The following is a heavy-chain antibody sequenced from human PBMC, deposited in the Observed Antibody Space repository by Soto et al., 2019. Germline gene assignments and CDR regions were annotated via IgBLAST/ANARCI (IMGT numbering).Heavy chain of an antibody. CDR1: GYTFTSYA. Sequence: ASVKVSCKASGYTFTSYAMYWVRQAPGQRLEWMGWINAGNGNTKYSQKFQGRVTITRDTSASTAYMELSSLRSEDTTVYYCARDRGGPILGLAYCGGDCYSGSYAFDIWGQGTMVTVSS. D-gene: IGHD2-21*02. J-gene: IGHJ3*02. CDR2: INAGNGNT. CDR3: ARDRGGPILGLAYCGGDCYSGSYAFDI. V-gene: IGHV1-3*01.